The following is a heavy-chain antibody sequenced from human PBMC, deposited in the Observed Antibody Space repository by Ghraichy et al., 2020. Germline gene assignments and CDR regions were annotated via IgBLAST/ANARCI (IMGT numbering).Heavy chain of an antibody. CDR2: IKQDGGGK. D-gene: IGHD2-2*01. CDR3: ARGRYCSSTSGRWFDY. J-gene: IGHJ4*02. Sequence: GESLNISCAASGFSLSTYCMNWVRQAPGKGLEWVSTIKQDGGGKYYVDSVKGRFTISRDNAKNLLYLQMNSLRAEDTAVYYCARGRYCSSTSGRWFDYWGQRTLVTVSS. CDR1: GFSLSTYC. V-gene: IGHV3-7*01.